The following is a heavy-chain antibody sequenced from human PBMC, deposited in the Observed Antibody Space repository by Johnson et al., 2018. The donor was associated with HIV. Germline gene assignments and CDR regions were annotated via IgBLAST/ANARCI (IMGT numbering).Heavy chain of an antibody. CDR3: ARGSYYHN. CDR1: GFTFSNYW. CDR2: INQDGSER. J-gene: IGHJ3*02. V-gene: IGHV3-7*01. D-gene: IGHD1-26*01. Sequence: VQLVESGGGLVQPGGSLRLSCAASGFTFSNYWMTWVRQAPGKGLEWVANINQDGSERYYVDSVKGRFTISRDNAKNSLYLQMNSLRADDTALYYCARGSYYHNWGQGTMVTVSS.